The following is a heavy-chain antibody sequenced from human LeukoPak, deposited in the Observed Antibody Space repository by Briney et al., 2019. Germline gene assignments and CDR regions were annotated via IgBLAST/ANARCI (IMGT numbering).Heavy chain of an antibody. Sequence: GGSLRLSCAASGFTLSSYAMSWVRQAPGKGLEWVSAISGSGGSTYYADSVKGRFTISRDNSKNTLYLQMNSLRAEDTAVYYCAKGYCSGGSCYRGYFDYWGQGTLVTVSS. J-gene: IGHJ4*02. CDR1: GFTLSSYA. CDR3: AKGYCSGGSCYRGYFDY. D-gene: IGHD2-15*01. CDR2: ISGSGGST. V-gene: IGHV3-23*01.